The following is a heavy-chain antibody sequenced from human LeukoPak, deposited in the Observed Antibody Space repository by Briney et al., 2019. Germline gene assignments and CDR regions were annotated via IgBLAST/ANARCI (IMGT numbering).Heavy chain of an antibody. CDR3: ADRDYYDSSGYYRN. CDR1: GYTFTGYY. CDR2: INPNSGGT. V-gene: IGHV1-2*02. J-gene: IGHJ4*02. Sequence: ASVKVSCKASGYTFTGYYMHWVRQAPGQGLEWMGWINPNSGGTNYAQKFQGRVTMTRDTSISTAYMELSRLRSDDTAVYYCADRDYYDSSGYYRNWGQGTLATVSS. D-gene: IGHD3-22*01.